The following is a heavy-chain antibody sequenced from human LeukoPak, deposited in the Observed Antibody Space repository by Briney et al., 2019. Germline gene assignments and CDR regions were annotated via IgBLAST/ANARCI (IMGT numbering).Heavy chain of an antibody. V-gene: IGHV4-61*02. CDR3: ARAHRYCSGGSCYKIFDY. J-gene: IGHJ4*02. CDR2: ISTSGST. D-gene: IGHD2-15*01. CDR1: GGSISSGRYY. Sequence: SETLSLTCTVSGGSISSGRYYWSWIRQPAGKGLEWIGRISTSGSTNYNPSLKSRVTISLDTSKNQFSLKLTSVTAADTAVYYCARAHRYCSGGSCYKIFDYWGQGTLVTVSS.